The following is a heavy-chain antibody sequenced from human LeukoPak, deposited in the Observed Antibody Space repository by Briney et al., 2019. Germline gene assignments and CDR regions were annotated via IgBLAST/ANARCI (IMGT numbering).Heavy chain of an antibody. J-gene: IGHJ4*02. D-gene: IGHD2-21*02. CDR1: GFTFSKYA. CDR3: AKEGPNCGGDCYGVFDY. V-gene: IGHV3-23*01. CDR2: ISDRGITT. Sequence: GGSLRLSCAASGFTFSKYAVAWVSQPPGKGLEWVSVISDRGITTYYADSVKGRFTISRDNSTNTVYLQMIGLRAEDTAVYYCAKEGPNCGGDCYGVFDYWGQGMLVTVSS.